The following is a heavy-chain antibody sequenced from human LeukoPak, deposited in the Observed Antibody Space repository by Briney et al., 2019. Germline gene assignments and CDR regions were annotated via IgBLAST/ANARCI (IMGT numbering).Heavy chain of an antibody. CDR1: GFTIRNHW. V-gene: IGHV3-7*01. J-gene: IGHJ4*02. CDR2: IKEDGGEK. Sequence: GGSLRLSCEVSGFTIRNHWMNWVRQAPGKGLEWEANIKEDGGEKYYVDSVKGRFTISRDNSKNTLYLQMNSLRAEDTAVYYCAKEAYPSWIQLRLPGYWGQGTLVTVSS. D-gene: IGHD5-18*01. CDR3: AKEAYPSWIQLRLPGY.